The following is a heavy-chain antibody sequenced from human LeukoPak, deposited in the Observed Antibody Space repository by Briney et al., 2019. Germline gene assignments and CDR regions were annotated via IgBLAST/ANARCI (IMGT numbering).Heavy chain of an antibody. D-gene: IGHD1-1*01. V-gene: IGHV4-30-4*08. CDR3: ARRVARTGIYAFDI. CDR2: IYYSGST. J-gene: IGHJ3*02. Sequence: SETLSLTCTVSGGSISSGDYYWSWIRQPPGKGLEWIGYIYYSGSTYYNPSLKSRVTISVDTSKNQFSLKLSSVTAADTAVYYCARRVARTGIYAFDIWGQGTMITVSS. CDR1: GGSISSGDYY.